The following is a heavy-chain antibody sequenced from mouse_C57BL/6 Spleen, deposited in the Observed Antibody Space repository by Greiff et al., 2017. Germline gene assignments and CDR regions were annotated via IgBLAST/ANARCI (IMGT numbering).Heavy chain of an antibody. D-gene: IGHD2-2*01. Sequence: VQLQQSGAELVKPGASVKMSCKASGYTFTSYWITWVKQRPGQGLEWIGDIYPGSGSTNYNEKFKSKATLTVDTSSSTAYMQLSSLTSEDSAVYYCAKIYYGYERYFDYWGQGTTLTVSS. CDR1: GYTFTSYW. CDR3: AKIYYGYERYFDY. CDR2: IYPGSGST. V-gene: IGHV1-55*01. J-gene: IGHJ2*01.